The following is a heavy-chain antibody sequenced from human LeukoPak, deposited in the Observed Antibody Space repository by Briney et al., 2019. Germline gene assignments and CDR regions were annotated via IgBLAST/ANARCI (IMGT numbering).Heavy chain of an antibody. CDR1: GFIFSNYG. V-gene: IGHV3-30*18. D-gene: IGHD1-14*01. CDR2: ISYDGRKK. Sequence: GRSLRLSCAASGFIFSNYGMHWVRQAPGKGLEWVAVISYDGRKKYYADSVKGRFTISRDNSKNTLYLQMNSLRAEDTAVYYCAKELLSSPTAEDAFDIWGQGTMVTVSS. CDR3: AKELLSSPTAEDAFDI. J-gene: IGHJ3*02.